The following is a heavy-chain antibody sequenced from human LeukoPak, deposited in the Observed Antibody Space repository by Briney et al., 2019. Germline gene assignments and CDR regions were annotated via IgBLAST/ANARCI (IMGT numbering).Heavy chain of an antibody. D-gene: IGHD6-19*01. Sequence: ASVKVSCKASGYTFTSYGISWVRQAPGQGLEWMGWISAYNGNTNYAQKLQGRVTMTTDTSTSTAYMELRSLRSDDTAVYYCARDLYRTVAGTTTGGYWGQGTLVTVSS. J-gene: IGHJ4*02. CDR3: ARDLYRTVAGTTTGGY. V-gene: IGHV1-18*01. CDR2: ISAYNGNT. CDR1: GYTFTSYG.